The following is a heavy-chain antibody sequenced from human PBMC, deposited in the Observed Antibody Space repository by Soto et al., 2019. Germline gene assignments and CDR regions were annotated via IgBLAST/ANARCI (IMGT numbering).Heavy chain of an antibody. D-gene: IGHD3-10*01. CDR3: ARAQGSGFLVS. J-gene: IGHJ4*02. V-gene: IGHV4-30-4*01. Sequence: LCGGSISSGDYYWSWIRQPPGKGLEWIWYIYYSGSTYYNPSLKSRVTISVDTSKNQFSLKLSSVTAADTAVYYCARAQGSGFLVSWGQGTLVTVSS. CDR2: IYYSGST. CDR1: GGSISSGDYY.